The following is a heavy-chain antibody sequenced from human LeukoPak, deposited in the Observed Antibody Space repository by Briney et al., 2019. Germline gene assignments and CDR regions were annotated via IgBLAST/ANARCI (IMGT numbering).Heavy chain of an antibody. CDR2: IYHSGST. CDR3: ARDHEIAAAKFDY. Sequence: SETLSLTCTVSGYSISSGYYWGWIRQPPGKGLEWIGSIYHSGSTYYNPSLKSRVTISVDTSKNQFSLKLSSVTAADTAVYYCARDHEIAAAKFDYWGQGTLVTVSS. J-gene: IGHJ4*02. CDR1: GYSISSGYY. V-gene: IGHV4-38-2*02. D-gene: IGHD6-13*01.